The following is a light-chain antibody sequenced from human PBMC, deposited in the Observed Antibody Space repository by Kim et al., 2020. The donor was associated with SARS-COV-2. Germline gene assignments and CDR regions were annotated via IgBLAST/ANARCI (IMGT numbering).Light chain of an antibody. CDR2: GAS. CDR3: QFYNADAT. Sequence: DIQMTQSPSSMSASVGDRVTITCRASRAINNFLAWYQHKKGEVPKVLIYGASTLQSGAPSRFSGSGYGTDFTLSINGLQPEDVATYYCQFYNADATFGGGTKVDIK. J-gene: IGKJ4*01. V-gene: IGKV1-27*01. CDR1: RAINNF.